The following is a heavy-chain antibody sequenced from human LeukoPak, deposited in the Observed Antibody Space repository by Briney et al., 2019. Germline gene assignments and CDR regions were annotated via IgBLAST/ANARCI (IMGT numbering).Heavy chain of an antibody. J-gene: IGHJ6*02. CDR1: GDPVRTNNYY. Sequence: SETLSLTCTVSGDPVRTNNYYWSWIRQPPGEGLEWIGYIYDSGSTNYNPSLKSRVTISVDTSKNQFSLKLSSVTAADTAVYYCARVGGTNHYYYGMDVWGQGTTVTVSS. D-gene: IGHD1-1*01. CDR2: IYDSGST. CDR3: ARVGGTNHYYYGMDV. V-gene: IGHV4-61*01.